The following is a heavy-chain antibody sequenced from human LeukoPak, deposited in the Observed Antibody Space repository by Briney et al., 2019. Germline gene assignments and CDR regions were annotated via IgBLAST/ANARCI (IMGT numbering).Heavy chain of an antibody. Sequence: ASVKVSCKASGGTFSSYGISWVRQAPGQGLEWMGWISAYNGNTNYAQKLQGRVTMTTDTSTSTAYMELRSLRSDDTAVYYCAREKRTYYYDSSGYFDYWGQGTLVTVSS. CDR2: ISAYNGNT. V-gene: IGHV1-18*01. CDR3: AREKRTYYYDSSGYFDY. CDR1: GGTFSSYG. J-gene: IGHJ4*02. D-gene: IGHD3-22*01.